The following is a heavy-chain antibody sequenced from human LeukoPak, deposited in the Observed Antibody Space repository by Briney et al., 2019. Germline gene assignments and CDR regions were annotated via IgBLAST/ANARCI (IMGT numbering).Heavy chain of an antibody. D-gene: IGHD3-3*01. CDR1: GFTFSSYS. V-gene: IGHV3-48*01. Sequence: GGSLRLSCAASGFTFSSYSMNWVRQAPGKGLEWVSYISSSSSTIYYADSVKGRFTISRDNAKNSLYLQMNSLRAEDTAVYYCARETYYDFWSGIITDWGQGTLVTVSP. J-gene: IGHJ4*02. CDR2: ISSSSSTI. CDR3: ARETYYDFWSGIITD.